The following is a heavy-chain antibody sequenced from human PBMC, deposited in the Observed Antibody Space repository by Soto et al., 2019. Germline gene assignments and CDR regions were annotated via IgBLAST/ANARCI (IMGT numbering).Heavy chain of an antibody. Sequence: GGSLRLSCAASGFTFSSYEMNWVRQAPGKGLEWVSYISSSGSTIYYADSVKGRFTISRDNAKNSLYLQMSSLRAEDTAVYYCASIGYSGYEAPLLWGQGTLVTSPQ. D-gene: IGHD5-12*01. CDR2: ISSSGSTI. J-gene: IGHJ4*02. CDR1: GFTFSSYE. CDR3: ASIGYSGYEAPLL. V-gene: IGHV3-48*03.